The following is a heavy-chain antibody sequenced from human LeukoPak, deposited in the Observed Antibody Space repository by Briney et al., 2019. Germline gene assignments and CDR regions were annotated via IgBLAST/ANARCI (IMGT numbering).Heavy chain of an antibody. CDR1: GFSFSSYS. D-gene: IGHD2-21*02. Sequence: GGSLRLSCAASGFSFSSYSMNWVRQAPGKGLEWVSSISSSRYIYHADSVKGRLTISRDNAKNSLYLQMNSLRAEDTAVYYCARDKDFCGGDCYNYYYYGMDVWGQGTTVTVSS. V-gene: IGHV3-21*01. CDR3: ARDKDFCGGDCYNYYYYGMDV. CDR2: ISSSRYI. J-gene: IGHJ6*02.